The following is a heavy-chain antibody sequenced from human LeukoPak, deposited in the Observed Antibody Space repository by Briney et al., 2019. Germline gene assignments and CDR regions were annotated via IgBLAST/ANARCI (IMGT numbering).Heavy chain of an antibody. V-gene: IGHV4-34*01. D-gene: IGHD2-2*02. J-gene: IGHJ5*02. CDR1: GGSISSYY. CDR3: ARDVYCSSTSCYRENWFDP. Sequence: PSETLSLTCTVSGGSISSYYWSWIRQPPGKGLEWIGEINHSGSTNYNPSLKSRVTISVDTSKNQFSLKLSSVTAADTAVYYCARDVYCSSTSCYRENWFDPWGQGTLVTVSS. CDR2: INHSGST.